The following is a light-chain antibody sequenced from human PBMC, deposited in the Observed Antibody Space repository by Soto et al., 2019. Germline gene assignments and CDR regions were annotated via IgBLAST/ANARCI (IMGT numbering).Light chain of an antibody. CDR1: RSNIRSNY. Sequence: QLVLTQPPSASGTPGQMVTISCSGSRSNIRSNYVYWYQQLPGTAPKLLIYRNNQRPSGVPDRFSGSKSGTSASLAISGLRSEDEADYYCAAWDDSLSSPVFGGGTKLTVL. V-gene: IGLV1-47*01. J-gene: IGLJ2*01. CDR3: AAWDDSLSSPV. CDR2: RNN.